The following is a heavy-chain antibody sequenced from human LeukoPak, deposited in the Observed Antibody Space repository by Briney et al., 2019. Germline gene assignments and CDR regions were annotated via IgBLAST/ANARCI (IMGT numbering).Heavy chain of an antibody. J-gene: IGHJ4*02. Sequence: GESLKISCKGSGYSFTSYWIGWVRQMPGKGLEWMGIIYPGDSDTRYSPSFQGQVTISADKSISTAYLQWSSLKASDTAMYYCARRGGYATNLGKSFDYWGQGTLVTVSS. D-gene: IGHD5-12*01. CDR2: IYPGDSDT. CDR3: ARRGGYATNLGKSFDY. V-gene: IGHV5-51*01. CDR1: GYSFTSYW.